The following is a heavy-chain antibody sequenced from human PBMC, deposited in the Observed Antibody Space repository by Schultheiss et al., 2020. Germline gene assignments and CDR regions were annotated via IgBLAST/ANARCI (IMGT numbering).Heavy chain of an antibody. J-gene: IGHJ6*02. Sequence: GGSLRPSCAASGFTFSTHGMHWVRQAPGKGLEWVGVISDDGINKYYIDSVKGRFAMSRDNSKNTLYLQMNSLRGEDTAVYYCAKRNSVTTGDGMDVWGQGTTVTVSS. CDR2: ISDDGINK. V-gene: IGHV3-30*18. CDR3: AKRNSVTTGDGMDV. D-gene: IGHD4-17*01. CDR1: GFTFSTHG.